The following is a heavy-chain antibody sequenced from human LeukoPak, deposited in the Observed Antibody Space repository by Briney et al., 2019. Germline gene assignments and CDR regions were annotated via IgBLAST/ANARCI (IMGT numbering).Heavy chain of an antibody. J-gene: IGHJ2*01. CDR3: AREARLWYFDL. V-gene: IGHV1-69*05. CDR2: IIPIFGTA. CDR1: GGTFSSYA. Sequence: SVQVSCKASGGTFSSYAISWVRQAPGQGLEWIGGIIPIFGTANYAQKFQGRVTITTDESTSTAYMELSSLRSEDTAVYYCAREARLWYFDLWGRGTLVTVSS.